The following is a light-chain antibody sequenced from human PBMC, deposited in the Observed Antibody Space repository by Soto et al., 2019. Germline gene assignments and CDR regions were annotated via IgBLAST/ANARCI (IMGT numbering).Light chain of an antibody. CDR3: QQYDSTPLYT. CDR1: QSVRGSY. J-gene: IGKJ2*01. V-gene: IGKV3-20*01. Sequence: EILLTQSPGTLSLSPGERATLSCRASQSVRGSYLAWYRQKPGQAPRLLIYGATSRATGIPDRFSGSGSGTDFTLTISRLEPEDFAVYYCQQYDSTPLYTFGQGTKVDIK. CDR2: GAT.